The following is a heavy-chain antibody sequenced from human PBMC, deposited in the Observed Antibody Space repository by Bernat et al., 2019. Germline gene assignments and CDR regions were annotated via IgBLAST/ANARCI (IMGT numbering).Heavy chain of an antibody. Sequence: QVQLVESGGGVVQPGRSLRLSCAASGFTFSSYGMHWVRQAPGKGLEWVAVISYDGSNKYYADSVKGRFTISRDNSKNTLYLQMNSLRAEDTAVYYCARVVEYSSGWYWGGAFDYWGQGTLVTVSS. CDR2: ISYDGSNK. V-gene: IGHV3-30*03. CDR3: ARVVEYSSGWYWGGAFDY. J-gene: IGHJ4*02. CDR1: GFTFSSYG. D-gene: IGHD6-19*01.